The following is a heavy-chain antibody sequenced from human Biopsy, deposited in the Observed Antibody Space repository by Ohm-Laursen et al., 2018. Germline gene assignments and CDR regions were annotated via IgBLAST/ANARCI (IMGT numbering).Heavy chain of an antibody. Sequence: SLRLSCAASGFAFSDYSMNWVRQAPGKGLEWVASISSTSNHIHYVDSVWGRFTISRDNAENSLYLEMNSLRVEDTAVYYCAKDDYDRVSSGYYFDYGGQGTRVSVSS. CDR1: GFAFSDYS. V-gene: IGHV3-21*01. J-gene: IGHJ4*02. CDR2: ISSTSNHI. CDR3: AKDDYDRVSSGYYFDY. D-gene: IGHD3-10*02.